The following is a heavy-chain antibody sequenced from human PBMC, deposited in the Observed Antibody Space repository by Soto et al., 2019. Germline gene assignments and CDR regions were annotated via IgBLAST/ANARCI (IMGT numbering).Heavy chain of an antibody. V-gene: IGHV4-59*08. CDR2: IYYSGST. CDR1: GVSISGSY. Sequence: QVQLQESGPGLMKPSETLSLTCTVSGVSISGSYWSWIRQPPGKGLEWIGYIYYSGSTDYNPSLKLRVTISIDTSKNQCSLKLSSVTAADTAVYYCARLVVYGDNYWYFDLWGRGTLLTVSS. D-gene: IGHD4-17*01. CDR3: ARLVVYGDNYWYFDL. J-gene: IGHJ2*01.